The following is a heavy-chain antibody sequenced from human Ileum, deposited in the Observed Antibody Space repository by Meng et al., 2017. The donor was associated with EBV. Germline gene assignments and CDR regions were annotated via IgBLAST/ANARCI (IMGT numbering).Heavy chain of an antibody. CDR1: GGSLSGYY. CDR3: ARPRGSAGAGADP. J-gene: IGHJ5*02. CDR2: IYYSGNA. D-gene: IGHD6-19*01. V-gene: IGHV4-59*01. Sequence: QVQLGESGPRLVKPSETLSLTCTVSGGSLSGYYWSWIRQPPGKGLEWIGYIYYSGNANYNPSLKSRLRLSVDTSKNQFSLNLDSVTAADTAVYYCARPRGSAGAGADPWGQGTLVTVSS.